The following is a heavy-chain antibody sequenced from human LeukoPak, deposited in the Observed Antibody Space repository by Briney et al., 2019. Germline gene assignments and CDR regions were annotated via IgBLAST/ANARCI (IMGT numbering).Heavy chain of an antibody. V-gene: IGHV4-39*07. CDR1: GGSISSRNYY. CDR2: VYYTGTT. CDR3: ARGSPTYYDFWSSYSGGDAFDI. J-gene: IGHJ3*02. D-gene: IGHD3-3*01. Sequence: SETLSLTCTVSGGSISSRNYYWGWIRQPPGKGLEWIGGVYYTGTTYSNPSLKSRVTISVDTSKNQFSLKLSSVTAADTAVYYCARGSPTYYDFWSSYSGGDAFDIWGQGTMVTVSS.